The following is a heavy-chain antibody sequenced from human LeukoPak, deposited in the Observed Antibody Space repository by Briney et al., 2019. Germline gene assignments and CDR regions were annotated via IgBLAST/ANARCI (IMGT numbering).Heavy chain of an antibody. Sequence: PSETLSLTCAVYGGSFSGYYWSWIRQPPGKGLEWIGSIYHSGSTYYNPSLKSRVTISVDTSKNQFSLKLSSVTAADTAVYYCASIRTVTYFDYWGQGTLVTVSS. J-gene: IGHJ4*02. CDR3: ASIRTVTYFDY. CDR1: GGSFSGYY. V-gene: IGHV4-34*01. D-gene: IGHD4-11*01. CDR2: IYHSGST.